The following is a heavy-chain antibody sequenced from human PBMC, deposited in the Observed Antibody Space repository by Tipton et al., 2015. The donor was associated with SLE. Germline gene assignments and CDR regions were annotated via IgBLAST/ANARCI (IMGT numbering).Heavy chain of an antibody. Sequence: TLSLTCAVSGGSISSSNWWSWVRQPPGKGLEWIGSIYYSGSTYYNPSLKSRVTISVDTSKNQFSLKLSSVTAADTAVYYCASPPGAFDIWGQGTMVTVSS. V-gene: IGHV4-4*02. J-gene: IGHJ3*02. CDR2: IYYSGST. CDR3: ASPPGAFDI. CDR1: GGSISSSNW.